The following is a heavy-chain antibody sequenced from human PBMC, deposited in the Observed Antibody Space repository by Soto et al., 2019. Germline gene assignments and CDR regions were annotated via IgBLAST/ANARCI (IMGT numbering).Heavy chain of an antibody. J-gene: IGHJ4*02. CDR3: ARHAARPQTIVGATRIRKPRPPTSYFDY. CDR2: IYYSGST. Sequence: QLQLQESGPGLVKPSETLSLTCTVSGGSISSSSYYWGWIRQPPGKGLEWIGSIYYSGSTYYNPSLKSRVTISVYTTKNQFSLKLSSVTAADTAVYYCARHAARPQTIVGATRIRKPRPPTSYFDYWGQGTLVTVSS. D-gene: IGHD1-26*01. CDR1: GGSISSSSYY. V-gene: IGHV4-39*01.